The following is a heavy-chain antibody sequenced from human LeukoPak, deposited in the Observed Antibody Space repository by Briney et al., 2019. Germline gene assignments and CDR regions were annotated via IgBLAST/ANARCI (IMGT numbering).Heavy chain of an antibody. CDR3: ARLGTAIVARYFDF. V-gene: IGHV5-51*01. CDR2: IYPGDSDT. Sequence: GESLKISCKASGYTFTNYWIGWVRQMPGKGLEWMGTIYPGDSDTRYSPSFQGQVSISADKSTNTAYLQWSSLKASDTAICYCARLGTAIVARYFDFWGQGTLVTVSS. D-gene: IGHD5-18*01. J-gene: IGHJ4*02. CDR1: GYTFTNYW.